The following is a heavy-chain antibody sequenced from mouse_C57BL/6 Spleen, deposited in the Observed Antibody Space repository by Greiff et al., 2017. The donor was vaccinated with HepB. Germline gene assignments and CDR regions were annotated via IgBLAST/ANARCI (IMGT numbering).Heavy chain of an antibody. CDR3: TTQLRLRGFAY. D-gene: IGHD3-2*02. CDR1: GFNIKDDY. J-gene: IGHJ3*01. Sequence: EVQLQQSGAELVRPGASVKLSCTASGFNIKDDYMHWVKQRPEQGLEWIGWIDPENGDTEYASKFQGKATITADTSSNTAYLQLSSLTSEDTAVYYCTTQLRLRGFAYWGQGTLVTVSA. CDR2: IDPENGDT. V-gene: IGHV14-4*01.